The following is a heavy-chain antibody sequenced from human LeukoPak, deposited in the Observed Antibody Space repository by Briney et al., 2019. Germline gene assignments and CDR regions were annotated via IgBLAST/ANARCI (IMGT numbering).Heavy chain of an antibody. CDR2: FYYSGST. CDR1: GGSISSSSYY. J-gene: IGHJ4*02. CDR3: ARHCGHCSSHYFDY. V-gene: IGHV4-39*01. Sequence: PSETLSLTCTVSGGSISSSSYYWGWIRQPPGKGLEWIGSFYYSGSTYYNPSLKSRVIISVDTSKNQFSLKLSSVTAADTAVYYCARHCGHCSSHYFDYWGQGTLVTVSS. D-gene: IGHD2-2*03.